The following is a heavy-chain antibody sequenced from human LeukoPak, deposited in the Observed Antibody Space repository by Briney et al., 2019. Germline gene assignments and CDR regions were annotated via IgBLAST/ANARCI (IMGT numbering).Heavy chain of an antibody. D-gene: IGHD5-24*01. V-gene: IGHV3-21*01. Sequence: RPGGSLRLSCAASGFTFSSYEMNWVRQAPGKGLEWVSSISSSSSYIYYADSVKGRFTISRDNAKNSLYLQMNSLRAEDTAVYYCARDGRMATTDTEQFDYWGQGTLVTVSS. J-gene: IGHJ4*02. CDR2: ISSSSSYI. CDR3: ARDGRMATTDTEQFDY. CDR1: GFTFSSYE.